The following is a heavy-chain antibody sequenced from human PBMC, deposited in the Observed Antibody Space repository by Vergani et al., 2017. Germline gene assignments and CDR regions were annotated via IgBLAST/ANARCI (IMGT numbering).Heavy chain of an antibody. CDR2: INAGNGNT. Sequence: QVQLVQSGAEVKKPGASVKVSCKASGYTFTSYAMHWVRQAPGQRLEWMGWINAGNGNTKYSQKFQGRVTITRDTSASTAYMELSSLRSEDTAVYYCARDTLEMATAYFDYWGQGTLVTVSS. D-gene: IGHD5-24*01. V-gene: IGHV1-3*01. J-gene: IGHJ4*02. CDR3: ARDTLEMATAYFDY. CDR1: GYTFTSYA.